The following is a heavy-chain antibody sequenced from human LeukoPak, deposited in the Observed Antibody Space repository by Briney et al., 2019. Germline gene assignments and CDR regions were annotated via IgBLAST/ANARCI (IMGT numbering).Heavy chain of an antibody. CDR3: ASLGSGSSPIIDFDY. Sequence: PAASVKVSCEASGYTFTAYYMHWVRQAPGQGREWMGVIHSSGGDTTYAQKFQGRVTLARDTSTSIVYMEMSSLTSEDTAFYYCASLGSGSSPIIDFDYWGQGTLVTVCS. CDR1: GYTFTAYY. D-gene: IGHD3-10*01. V-gene: IGHV1-46*01. CDR2: IHSSGGDT. J-gene: IGHJ4*02.